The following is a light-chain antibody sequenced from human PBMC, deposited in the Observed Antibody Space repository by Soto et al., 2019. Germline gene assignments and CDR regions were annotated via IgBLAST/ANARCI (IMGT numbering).Light chain of an antibody. J-gene: IGKJ1*01. CDR2: KAS. V-gene: IGKV1-5*03. CDR1: QSISSW. CDR3: QHYNSYSEA. Sequence: DIQLTQSPSTLSASVGDRVTITCRASQSISSWLAWYQQKPGKANKLLIYKASSLESGVPSRFSGSGSGTEFTLTISSLQPDDFATYYCQHYNSYSEAFGQGTKVDIK.